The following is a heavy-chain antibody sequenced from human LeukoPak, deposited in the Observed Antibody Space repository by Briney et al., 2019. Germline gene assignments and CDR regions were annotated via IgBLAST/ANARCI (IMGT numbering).Heavy chain of an antibody. D-gene: IGHD2-15*01. V-gene: IGHV3-23*01. CDR1: GFTFSSYA. CDR2: ISATGGST. Sequence: PGGSLRLSCAASGFTFSSYAMSWVRQAPGEGLEWVSTISATGGSTYYADSVKGRFTISRDNSKNTLYLQMNSLRAEDTAVYYCAKDEGYCSGGSCYLGAFDIWGQGTMVTVSS. CDR3: AKDEGYCSGGSCYLGAFDI. J-gene: IGHJ3*02.